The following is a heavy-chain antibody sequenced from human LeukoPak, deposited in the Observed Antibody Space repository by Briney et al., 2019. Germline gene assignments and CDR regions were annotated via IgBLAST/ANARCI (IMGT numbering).Heavy chain of an antibody. CDR2: IYTSGST. CDR1: GGSISSYY. V-gene: IGHV4-4*07. Sequence: SETLSLTCTVSGGSISSYYWSWIRQPAGKGLEWIGRIYTSGSTNYNPSLKSRVTMSVDTSKNQFSLKLSSVTAADTAVYYCARDTWLWCGELTGNDAFDIWGQGTMVTVSS. J-gene: IGHJ3*02. CDR3: ARDTWLWCGELTGNDAFDI. D-gene: IGHD3-10*01.